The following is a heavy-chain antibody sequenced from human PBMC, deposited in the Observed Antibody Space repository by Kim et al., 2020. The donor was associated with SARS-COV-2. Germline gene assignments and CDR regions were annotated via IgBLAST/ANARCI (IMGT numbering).Heavy chain of an antibody. V-gene: IGHV1-3*01. CDR3: AREAVAGSFDH. D-gene: IGHD6-19*01. J-gene: IGHJ4*02. Sequence: ASVKVSCKASGYSFTTFALYWVRRAPGQRLEWMGWINGGNGNTRYSQKFQARVSITRDTSATTAYLELSGRRSEDTAVYYCAREAVAGSFDHWGQGTLVTVSS. CDR2: INGGNGNT. CDR1: GYSFTTFA.